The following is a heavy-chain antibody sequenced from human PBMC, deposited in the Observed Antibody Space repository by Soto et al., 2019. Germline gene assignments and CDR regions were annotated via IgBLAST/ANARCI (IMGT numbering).Heavy chain of an antibody. CDR3: ARVTHPDYGDNRYSYYIDV. CDR1: GGSIRSKNW. J-gene: IGHJ6*03. Sequence: QVQLQESGPGLVKPSGTLSLTCAVSGGSIRSKNWWSWVRQSPGRGLEWIGEMSHSCNTNYNPSLKSRVTISVDKSKNQFSLKLDSVTAADTAVYYCARVTHPDYGDNRYSYYIDVWGKGTTVTVSS. V-gene: IGHV4-4*02. CDR2: MSHSCNT. D-gene: IGHD4-17*01.